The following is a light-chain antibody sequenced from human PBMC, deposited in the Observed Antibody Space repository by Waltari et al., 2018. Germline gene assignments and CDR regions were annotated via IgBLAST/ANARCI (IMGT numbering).Light chain of an antibody. CDR3: LQRSNWPQYS. CDR1: QSVSSN. V-gene: IGKV3D-15*01. CDR2: GAS. J-gene: IGKJ2*03. Sequence: ERVMTQSPATLSLSPGERATLSGRASQSVSSNLAWYQQKPGQAPRLLIYGASSRATGIPDRFSGSGSGTDFTLTISSLEPEDVGIYYCLQRSNWPQYSFGQGTKVEIK.